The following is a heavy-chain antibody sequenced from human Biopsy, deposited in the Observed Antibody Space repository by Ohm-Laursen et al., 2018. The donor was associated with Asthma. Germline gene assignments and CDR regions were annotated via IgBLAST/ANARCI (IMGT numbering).Heavy chain of an antibody. J-gene: IGHJ4*02. V-gene: IGHV3-33*05. Sequence: SLRLSCAASGFMFRSFGMHWVRQAPGKGLEWVAVISYDGNHKFYEDSVKGRFTISRDNSMNTLYLHMNSLRVEDTAVYYCARGLDYSGRSGFDYWDQGTLVTVSS. D-gene: IGHD3-10*01. CDR1: GFMFRSFG. CDR3: ARGLDYSGRSGFDY. CDR2: ISYDGNHK.